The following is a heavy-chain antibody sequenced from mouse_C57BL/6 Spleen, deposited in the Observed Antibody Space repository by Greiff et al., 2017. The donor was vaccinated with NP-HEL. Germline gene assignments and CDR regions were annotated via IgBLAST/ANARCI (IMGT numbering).Heavy chain of an antibody. Sequence: EVKLQESGGGLVQPGGSMKLSCAASGFTFSDAWMDWVRQSPEKGLEWVAEIRHKANNHATYYAESVKGRFTISRDDSKSSVYLQMNSLRAEDTGIYYCTRDGSSSFDYWGQGTTLTVSS. J-gene: IGHJ2*01. CDR3: TRDGSSSFDY. CDR1: GFTFSDAW. D-gene: IGHD1-1*01. V-gene: IGHV6-6*01. CDR2: IRHKANNHAT.